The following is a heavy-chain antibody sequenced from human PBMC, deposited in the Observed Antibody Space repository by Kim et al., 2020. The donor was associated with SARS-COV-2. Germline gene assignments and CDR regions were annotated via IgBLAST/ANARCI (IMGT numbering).Heavy chain of an antibody. CDR2: IYYSGDT. D-gene: IGHD3-10*01. J-gene: IGHJ4*02. CDR1: GGSIGLYY. V-gene: IGHV4-59*01. CDR3: ARDLKGLSGRYFDY. Sequence: SETLSLTCTVSGGSIGLYYWSWFRQPPGQGLEWLGYIYYSGDTLYNPSLRSRLSMSIASSKNQFSLRLTSVTAADTAVYFCARDLKGLSGRYFDYWGQG.